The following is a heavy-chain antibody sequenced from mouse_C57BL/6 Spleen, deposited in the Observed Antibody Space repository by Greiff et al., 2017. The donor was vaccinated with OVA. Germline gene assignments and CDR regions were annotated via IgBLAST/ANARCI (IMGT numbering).Heavy chain of an antibody. Sequence: EVQLVESGGGLVKPGGSLKLSCAASGFTFSDYGMHWVRQAPEKGLEWVAYISSGSSTIYYADTVKGRFTISRDNAKNTLFLQMTSLRAEDTAMYYCARGYDEGVDYWGQGTTLTVSS. D-gene: IGHD2-2*01. CDR2: ISSGSSTI. CDR3: ARGYDEGVDY. CDR1: GFTFSDYG. V-gene: IGHV5-17*01. J-gene: IGHJ2*01.